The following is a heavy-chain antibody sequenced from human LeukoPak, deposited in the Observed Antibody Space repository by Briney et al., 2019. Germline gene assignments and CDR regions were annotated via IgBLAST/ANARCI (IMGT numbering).Heavy chain of an antibody. Sequence: PSETLSLTCTVSGGSIRSYYWSWIRQPPGKGLEWIGYIYFSGSTSYNPSLKSRVTISVDRSKNQFSLKLSSVAAADTAVYYCARSYDTNFDYWGQGTLVTVSS. CDR1: GGSIRSYY. CDR2: IYFSGST. D-gene: IGHD3-3*01. J-gene: IGHJ4*02. CDR3: ARSYDTNFDY. V-gene: IGHV4-59*01.